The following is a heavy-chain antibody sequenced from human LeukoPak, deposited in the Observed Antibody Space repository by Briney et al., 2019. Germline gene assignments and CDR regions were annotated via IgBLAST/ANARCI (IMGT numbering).Heavy chain of an antibody. CDR2: INSDGSST. CDR3: ASKTGGRGNFDY. CDR1: GFTFSSYW. Sequence: PGGSLRLSCAASGFTFSSYWMHWVRQAPGKGLVWVSRINSDGSSTSYADFVKGRFTISRDNAKNTLYLQMNSLRAEDTAVYYCASKTGGRGNFDYWGQGTLVTVSS. V-gene: IGHV3-74*01. D-gene: IGHD1-14*01. J-gene: IGHJ4*02.